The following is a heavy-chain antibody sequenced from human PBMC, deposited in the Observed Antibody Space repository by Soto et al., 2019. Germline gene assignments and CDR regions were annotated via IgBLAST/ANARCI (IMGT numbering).Heavy chain of an antibody. Sequence: PGGSLRLSCAASGFTFSSYWMSWVRQAPGKGLEWVANIKEDGSEKYYVDSLKGRFTISRDNTKNSMYLQMNSLRAEDTAVYYCARDRKGKDYWGQGILVTSPQ. CDR3: ARDRKGKDY. CDR2: IKEDGSEK. D-gene: IGHD6-13*01. V-gene: IGHV3-7*01. J-gene: IGHJ4*02. CDR1: GFTFSSYW.